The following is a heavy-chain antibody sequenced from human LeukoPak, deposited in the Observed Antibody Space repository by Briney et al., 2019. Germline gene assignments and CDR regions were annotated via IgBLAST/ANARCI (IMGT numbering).Heavy chain of an antibody. CDR1: GFTFSSYV. D-gene: IGHD3-10*01. J-gene: IGHJ4*02. CDR3: AKKEAMIRGVPYYYDF. V-gene: IGHV3-23*01. Sequence: PGGSLRLSCSASGFTFSSYVMTWLRQAPGQGLEWVSAISGSSDDTYYADSVKGRFTISRDNSKNTLYLQMNSLRAEDTAVYYCAKKEAMIRGVPYYYDFWGQGTLVTVSS. CDR2: ISGSSDDT.